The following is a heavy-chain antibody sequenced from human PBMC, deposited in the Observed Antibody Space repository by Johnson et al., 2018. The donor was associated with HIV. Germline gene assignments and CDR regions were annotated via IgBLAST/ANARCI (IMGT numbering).Heavy chain of an antibody. CDR3: ARDRGYCTNGVCYYDAFDI. CDR2: ISSTGSTI. D-gene: IGHD2-8*01. J-gene: IGHJ3*02. V-gene: IGHV3-11*04. Sequence: VSYISSTGSTIYYAESVKGRFTISRDNDKNSLYIQMNSLRGEDTAVYYCARDRGYCTNGVCYYDAFDIWGQGTMVTVSA.